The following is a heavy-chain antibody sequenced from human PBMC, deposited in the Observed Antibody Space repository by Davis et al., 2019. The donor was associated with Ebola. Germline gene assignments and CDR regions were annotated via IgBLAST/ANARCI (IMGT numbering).Heavy chain of an antibody. CDR3: SRGHTDAYTPSNFYGMDV. CDR1: GGSFNHYY. D-gene: IGHD5-24*01. CDR2: IKPNGII. J-gene: IGHJ6*04. V-gene: IGHV4-34*01. Sequence: SETLSLTCAVNGGSFNHYYWSWIRQPPGKGLEWIGEIKPNGIINYNPSPKSRVTISPDPSKNQFSLKLSSVTAADTALYFCSRGHTDAYTPSNFYGMDVWGKGTTVTVSS.